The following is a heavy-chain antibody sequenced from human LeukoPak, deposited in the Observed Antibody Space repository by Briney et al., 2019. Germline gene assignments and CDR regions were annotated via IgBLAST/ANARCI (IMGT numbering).Heavy chain of an antibody. CDR3: ARDRASYSSGWYTNYYYGMDV. Sequence: ASVKVSCKASGYTFTGYYMHWVRQAPRQGLEWMGWINPNSGGTNYAQKFQGWVTMTRDTSISTAYMELSRLRSDDTAVYYCARDRASYSSGWYTNYYYGMDVWGQGTTVTVSS. J-gene: IGHJ6*02. CDR1: GYTFTGYY. CDR2: INPNSGGT. D-gene: IGHD6-19*01. V-gene: IGHV1-2*04.